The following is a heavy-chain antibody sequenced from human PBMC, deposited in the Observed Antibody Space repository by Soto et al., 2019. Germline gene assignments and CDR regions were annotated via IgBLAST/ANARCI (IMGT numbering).Heavy chain of an antibody. CDR1: GYTFTSYY. CDR3: ARDGRYYDFWSGVDY. D-gene: IGHD3-3*01. CDR2: INPSGGST. J-gene: IGHJ4*02. Sequence: ASVKVSCKASGYTFTSYYMHWVRQAPGQGLEWMGIINPSGGSTSYAQKFQGRVTMTRDTSTSTVYMELSSLRPEDTAVYYCARDGRYYDFWSGVDYWGQGTLVTVSS. V-gene: IGHV1-46*03.